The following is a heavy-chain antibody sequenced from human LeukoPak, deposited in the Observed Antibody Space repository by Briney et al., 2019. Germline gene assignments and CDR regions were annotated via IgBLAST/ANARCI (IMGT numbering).Heavy chain of an antibody. CDR3: AKAVVPVISQHYFDY. J-gene: IGHJ4*02. CDR1: GFTFSDYY. CDR2: ISSNGRIK. V-gene: IGHV3-11*01. D-gene: IGHD3-22*01. Sequence: GGSLRLSCAASGFTFSDYYMTWIRQAPGKGLEWVSYISSNGRIKDYADSVKGRFAISRDKNSLYLQMNSLRAEDTAVYYCAKAVVPVISQHYFDYWGQGTLVTVSS.